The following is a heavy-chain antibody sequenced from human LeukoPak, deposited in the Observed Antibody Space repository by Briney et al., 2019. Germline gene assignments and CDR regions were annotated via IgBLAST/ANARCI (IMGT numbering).Heavy chain of an antibody. V-gene: IGHV4-39*07. Sequence: PSETLSLTCTVSGGSISSSSYYWGWIRQPPGKGLEWIGSIYYSGSTYYNPSPKSRVTISVDTSKNQFSLRLSSVTAADTAVYFCAREICSGGSCYNFAYWGQGSLVTASP. CDR3: AREICSGGSCYNFAY. CDR1: GGSISSSSYY. J-gene: IGHJ4*02. D-gene: IGHD2-15*01. CDR2: IYYSGST.